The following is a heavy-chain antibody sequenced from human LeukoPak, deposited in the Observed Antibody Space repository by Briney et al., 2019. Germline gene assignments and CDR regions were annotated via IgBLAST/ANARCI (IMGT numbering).Heavy chain of an antibody. V-gene: IGHV4-59*01. CDR1: GGSISGYY. CDR2: ISYSGST. D-gene: IGHD4-11*01. J-gene: IGHJ4*02. Sequence: SETLSLTCTVSGGSISGYYWSWIRQPPGKGLEWIGYISYSGSTNQNPSLKSRVTISVDTSKNQFSLKLSSVTAADTAVYYCARSNSNYLPFDYWGQGTLVTVSS. CDR3: ARSNSNYLPFDY.